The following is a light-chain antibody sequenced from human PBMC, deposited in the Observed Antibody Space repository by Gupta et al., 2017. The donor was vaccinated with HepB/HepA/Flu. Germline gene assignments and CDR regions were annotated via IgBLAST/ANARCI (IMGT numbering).Light chain of an antibody. CDR2: SNN. CDR1: SSNIGSNT. CDR3: AAWDDSLNGPV. Sequence: QSVLTQPASASATPGQRVTISCSGSSSNIGSNTVNWYQQLPGTAPKLLIYSNNQRPSGVPDRFSGSKSGTSASLAISGLQSEDEADYYCAAWDDSLNGPVFGGGTKLTVL. J-gene: IGLJ2*01. V-gene: IGLV1-44*01.